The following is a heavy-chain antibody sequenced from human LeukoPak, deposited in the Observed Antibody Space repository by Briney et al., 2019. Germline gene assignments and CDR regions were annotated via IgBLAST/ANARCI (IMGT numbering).Heavy chain of an antibody. CDR1: GGTFSSYA. J-gene: IGHJ4*02. CDR2: IIPIFGTA. CDR3: ASATVCTNGVCYPVY. V-gene: IGHV1-69*05. D-gene: IGHD2-8*01. Sequence: SVEVSCKASGGTFSSYAISWVRQAPGQGLEWMGGIIPIFGTANYAQKFQGRVTITTDESTSTAYMELSSLRSEDTAVYYCASATVCTNGVCYPVYWGQGTLVTVSS.